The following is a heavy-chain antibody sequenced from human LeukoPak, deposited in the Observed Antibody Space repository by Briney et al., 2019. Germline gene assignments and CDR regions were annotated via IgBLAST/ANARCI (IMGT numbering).Heavy chain of an antibody. CDR2: IYYSGST. Sequence: SHTLSLTCTVAGGSIRSFYWSWVRQPPGKGLEWLEYIYYSGSTYYNPSLRSRVTISVDTPKNQFSLKLSSVTAADTAVYYCARHSLGVVSNYYYFYGMDVWGQGTTVTVS. D-gene: IGHD3-3*01. V-gene: IGHV4-59*08. J-gene: IGHJ6*02. CDR3: ARHSLGVVSNYYYFYGMDV. CDR1: GGSIRSFY.